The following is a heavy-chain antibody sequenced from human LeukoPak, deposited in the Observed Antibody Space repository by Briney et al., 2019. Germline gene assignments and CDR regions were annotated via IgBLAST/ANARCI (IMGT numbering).Heavy chain of an antibody. J-gene: IGHJ6*03. CDR3: ARDVVAAAGLYYYYMDV. Sequence: GASVKVSCKASGGTFSSYAISWVRQAPGQGLEWMGGIIPIFGTANYAQKFQGRVTITADESTSTAYMELSSLRSEDTAVYYCARDVVAAAGLYYYYMDVWGKGTTVTVSS. CDR2: IIPIFGTA. V-gene: IGHV1-69*01. D-gene: IGHD6-13*01. CDR1: GGTFSSYA.